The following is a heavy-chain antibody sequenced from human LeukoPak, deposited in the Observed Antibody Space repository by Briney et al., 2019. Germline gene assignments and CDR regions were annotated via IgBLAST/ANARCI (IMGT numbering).Heavy chain of an antibody. Sequence: SETLSLTCTVSGGSITSSSYYWGWIRQPPGKGLEWIGSIYYSGSTYYNPSLKSRITISVDTSKNQFSLKLSSVTAADTAVYYCARLRSGWYGHFDSWGQGTLVTVSS. CDR2: IYYSGST. J-gene: IGHJ4*02. CDR1: GGSITSSSYY. D-gene: IGHD6-19*01. CDR3: ARLRSGWYGHFDS. V-gene: IGHV4-39*01.